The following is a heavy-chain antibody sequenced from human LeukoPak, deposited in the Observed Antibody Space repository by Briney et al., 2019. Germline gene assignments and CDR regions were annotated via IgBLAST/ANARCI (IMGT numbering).Heavy chain of an antibody. CDR2: IYSSSTYI. D-gene: IGHD3-3*01. Sequence: PGGSLRLSCAASGFTFSSYSMNWVRQAPGKGLEWVSCIYSSSTYIYYADSLKGRFTISRDNAKNSLYLQINSLRAEDTAVYYCARDRPTIRYYFDFWGQGTLVTVSS. V-gene: IGHV3-21*01. CDR1: GFTFSSYS. J-gene: IGHJ4*02. CDR3: ARDRPTIRYYFDF.